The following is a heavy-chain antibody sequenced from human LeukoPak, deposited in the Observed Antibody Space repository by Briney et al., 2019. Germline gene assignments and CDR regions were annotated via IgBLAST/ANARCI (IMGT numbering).Heavy chain of an antibody. J-gene: IGHJ4*02. V-gene: IGHV4-38-2*02. D-gene: IGHD5-18*01. CDR2: IYHSGSN. Sequence: PSETLSLTCTVSGYSISSGYYWGWIRQPPGKGLEWIGRIYHSGSNYYNPSLKSRVTISVDTSKNQFSLKLSSVTAADRAVYYCAREETAMARGGLDYWGQGTLVTVSS. CDR1: GYSISSGYY. CDR3: AREETAMARGGLDY.